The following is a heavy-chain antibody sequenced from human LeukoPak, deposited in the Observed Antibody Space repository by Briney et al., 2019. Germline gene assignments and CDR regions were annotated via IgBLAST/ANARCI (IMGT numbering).Heavy chain of an antibody. Sequence: TGGSLRLSCAASGFTFRTYWMHWVRQAPEKGLVWVSHSNSDGSTTSYADSVKGRFTISRDNAKNTLYLQMNSLRAEDTAVYYCARDLKGPVNDVFDIWGQGTMVTVSS. J-gene: IGHJ3*02. CDR2: SNSDGSTT. CDR3: ARDLKGPVNDVFDI. D-gene: IGHD4-23*01. V-gene: IGHV3-74*01. CDR1: GFTFRTYW.